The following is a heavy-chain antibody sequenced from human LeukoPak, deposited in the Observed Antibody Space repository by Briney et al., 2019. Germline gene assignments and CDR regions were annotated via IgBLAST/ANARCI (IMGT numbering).Heavy chain of an antibody. D-gene: IGHD5-12*01. J-gene: IGHJ4*02. CDR3: ARGGGYSGYDFGY. V-gene: IGHV4-59*01. CDR1: GGSISSYY. CDR2: IYYSGST. Sequence: SETQSLTCTVSGGSISSYYWSWIRQPPGKGLEWSGYIYYSGSTNYNPSLKSQVTISVDTSKNQYSLNLSSVTAADTAVYYCARGGGYSGYDFGYWGQGTLVTVSS.